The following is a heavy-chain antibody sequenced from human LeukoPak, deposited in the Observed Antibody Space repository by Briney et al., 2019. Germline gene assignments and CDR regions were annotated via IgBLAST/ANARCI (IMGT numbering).Heavy chain of an antibody. V-gene: IGHV4-39*07. CDR3: AREVITQYVVMDV. CDR2: IIYSGST. CDR1: GDSISNGDYY. D-gene: IGHD2-21*01. J-gene: IGHJ6*03. Sequence: SETLSLTCTVSGDSISNGDYYWGWIRQPPGTGLEWIGTIIYSGSTFYTPSLKSRLTISVDTSKNQFSLKLSSVTAADTAMYYCAREVITQYVVMDVWGKGTTVTVSS.